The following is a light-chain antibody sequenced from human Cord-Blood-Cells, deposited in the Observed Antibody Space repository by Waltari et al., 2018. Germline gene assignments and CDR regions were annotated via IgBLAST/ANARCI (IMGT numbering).Light chain of an antibody. V-gene: IGKV3-20*01. Sequence: EIVLTQSPGPLSLSPGERATLSCRASQSVSSSYLAWYQQKPGQAPRLLIYGASSRATGIPDRFSGSGSATDFTLTISRHEPEDFAVYYCQRYGSSPTSVQGTKVEIK. CDR1: QSVSSSY. J-gene: IGKJ1*01. CDR3: QRYGSSPT. CDR2: GAS.